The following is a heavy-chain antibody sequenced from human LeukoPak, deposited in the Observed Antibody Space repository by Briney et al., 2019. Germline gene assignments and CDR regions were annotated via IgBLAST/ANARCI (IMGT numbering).Heavy chain of an antibody. CDR3: ARLSSSGWQFDY. Sequence: SETLSLTCTVSGGSISSSSYYWGWVRQPPGKGLEWLGSIYYSGSTYYNPSLKSRVTISVDTSKKQFSLKLSSVTAADTAVYYCARLSSSGWQFDYWGQGTLVTVSS. CDR2: IYYSGST. V-gene: IGHV4-39*01. J-gene: IGHJ4*02. CDR1: GGSISSSSYY. D-gene: IGHD6-19*01.